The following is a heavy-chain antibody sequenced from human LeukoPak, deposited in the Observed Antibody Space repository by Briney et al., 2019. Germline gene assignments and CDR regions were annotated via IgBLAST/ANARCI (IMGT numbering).Heavy chain of an antibody. CDR3: ARDDYYGSGSYYNVDYYYGMDV. CDR1: GGIFSRYA. V-gene: IGHV1-69*13. J-gene: IGHJ6*02. CDR2: IIPIFGTA. D-gene: IGHD3-10*01. Sequence: GASVKVSCKASGGIFSRYAISWVRQAPGQGLEWMGGIIPIFGTANYAQKFQGRVTITADESTSTAYMELSSLRSEDTAVYYCARDDYYGSGSYYNVDYYYGMDVWGQGTTVTVSS.